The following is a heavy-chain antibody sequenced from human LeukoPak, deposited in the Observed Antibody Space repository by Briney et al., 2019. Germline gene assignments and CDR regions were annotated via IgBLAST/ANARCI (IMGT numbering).Heavy chain of an antibody. CDR2: IYYSGST. Sequence: SETLSLTCTVSGGSISSYYWSWIRQPPGKGLEWTGYIYYSGSTNYNPSLKSRVTISVDTSKNQFSLKLSSVTAADTAVYYCARSPYYGSGSWDYWGQGTLVTVSS. D-gene: IGHD3-10*01. CDR3: ARSPYYGSGSWDY. J-gene: IGHJ4*02. V-gene: IGHV4-59*01. CDR1: GGSISSYY.